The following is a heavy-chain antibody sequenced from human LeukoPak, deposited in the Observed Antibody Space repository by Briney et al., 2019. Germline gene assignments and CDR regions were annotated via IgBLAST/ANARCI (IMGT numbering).Heavy chain of an antibody. CDR3: ATKSGLLLDS. CDR2: ISGSGGST. CDR1: GFTFSSYV. D-gene: IGHD2-15*01. V-gene: IGHV3-23*01. Sequence: GGSLRLSCAASGFTFSSYVMSWVRQAPGKGLQWVSAISGSGGSTYYADSVKGRFTISRDNSKNTLYLQLNNLRTEDTALYFCATKSGLLLDSWGQGTLVTVSS. J-gene: IGHJ4*02.